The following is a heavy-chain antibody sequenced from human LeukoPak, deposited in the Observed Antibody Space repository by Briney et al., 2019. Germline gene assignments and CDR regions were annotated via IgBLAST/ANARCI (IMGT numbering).Heavy chain of an antibody. CDR3: ARGKDDYGDYGSFDY. CDR2: IYYSGST. V-gene: IGHV4-59*01. J-gene: IGHJ4*02. D-gene: IGHD4-17*01. Sequence: SETLSLTCTVSVGSISNYYWSWIRQPPGKGLEWIGYIYYSGSTNYNPSLKSRVTISVDTSKNQFSLKLSSVTAADTAVYYCARGKDDYGDYGSFDYWGQGTLVTVSS. CDR1: VGSISNYY.